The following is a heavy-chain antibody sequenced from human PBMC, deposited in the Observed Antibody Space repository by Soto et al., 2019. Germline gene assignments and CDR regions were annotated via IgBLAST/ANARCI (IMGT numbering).Heavy chain of an antibody. J-gene: IGHJ5*02. Sequence: SETLSLTCTVSGGSISSDSYYWGWIRQSPEKGLEWIASISYSGSTYYNPTLKSRLIISVDTSKSQFSLKLSSVTAADTAVYYCAKSDTALSYGFDPWGQGTLVTVSS. D-gene: IGHD5-18*01. CDR2: ISYSGST. CDR3: AKSDTALSYGFDP. V-gene: IGHV4-39*01. CDR1: GGSISSDSYY.